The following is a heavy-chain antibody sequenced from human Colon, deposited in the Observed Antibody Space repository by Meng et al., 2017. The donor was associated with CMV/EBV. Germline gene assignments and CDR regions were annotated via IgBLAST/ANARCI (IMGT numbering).Heavy chain of an antibody. D-gene: IGHD2-8*01. CDR1: GGSISSSSYY. J-gene: IGHJ4*02. CDR3: VRDHTYDRKIY. Sequence: QRQESGPGLVKPSETLSLTCTVSGGSISSSSYYWGWIRQPPGKGLEWIGSIYYSGSTFYNPSLKSRVTVSIDTSRNQFSLKLNSVTAADTAVYYCVRDHTYDRKIYWGQGSLVTVSS. V-gene: IGHV4-39*07. CDR2: IYYSGST.